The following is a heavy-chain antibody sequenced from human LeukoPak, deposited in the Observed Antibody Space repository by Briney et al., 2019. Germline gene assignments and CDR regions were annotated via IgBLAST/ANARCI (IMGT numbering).Heavy chain of an antibody. V-gene: IGHV3-74*01. D-gene: IGHD3-10*01. Sequence: PGGSLTLSCAASGFTFSSYWMHWVRQAPGKGLVWVSRVNSDGSSTSYADSMKGRFTISRDNAKNTLYLQMNSLRAEDTAVYYCTRDLSYSGSGSPDYWGQGTLVTVSS. CDR1: GFTFSSYW. CDR2: VNSDGSST. CDR3: TRDLSYSGSGSPDY. J-gene: IGHJ4*02.